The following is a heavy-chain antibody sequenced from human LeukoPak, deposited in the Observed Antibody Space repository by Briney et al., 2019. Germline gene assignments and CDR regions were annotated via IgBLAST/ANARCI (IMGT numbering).Heavy chain of an antibody. D-gene: IGHD2-2*02. CDR2: IYYSGST. CDR1: GGSISNYY. V-gene: IGHV4-59*08. CDR3: ARRYTASPGERFDY. J-gene: IGHJ4*02. Sequence: PSETLSPTCTVSGGSISNYYWTWIRQPPGKGLEWIGYIYYSGSTNYNPSLNSRVTISLDTSKNQFSLMLRSLTAADTAVYYCARRYTASPGERFDYWGQGTLVTVSS.